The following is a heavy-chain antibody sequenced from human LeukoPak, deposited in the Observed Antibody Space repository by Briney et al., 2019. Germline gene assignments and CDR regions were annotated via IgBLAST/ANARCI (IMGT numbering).Heavy chain of an antibody. CDR2: INRSEST. Sequence: NPSETLSLTCAVYGGSFSGYYWTWIRQPPGKGLEWIGEINRSESTNYNPSLKSRVTISIDSSKSQFSLKLSSVTAADTAVYYCARHTWTGAAYYYYYMDVWGKGTTVTVSS. V-gene: IGHV4-34*01. D-gene: IGHD3/OR15-3a*01. CDR1: GGSFSGYY. CDR3: ARHTWTGAAYYYYYMDV. J-gene: IGHJ6*03.